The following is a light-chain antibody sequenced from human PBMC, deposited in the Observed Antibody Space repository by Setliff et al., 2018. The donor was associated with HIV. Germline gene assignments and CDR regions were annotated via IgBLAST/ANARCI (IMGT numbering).Light chain of an antibody. CDR3: SSYTSSSTDV. Sequence: QSALAQPASESGSPGQSITISCTGTSSDVGTYNAVYWYQQHPGKDPKLMIYDVSTRPSGVSNRFSGSKSGNTASLTISGLQTEDEADYYCSSYTSSSTDVFGTGTKVTVL. CDR2: DVS. V-gene: IGLV2-14*01. CDR1: SSDVGTYNA. J-gene: IGLJ1*01.